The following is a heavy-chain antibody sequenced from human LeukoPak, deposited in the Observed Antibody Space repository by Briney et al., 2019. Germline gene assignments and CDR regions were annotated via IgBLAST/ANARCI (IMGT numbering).Heavy chain of an antibody. CDR2: IYHSGST. Sequence: SGTLSLTCAVPGGSINSSNWWSWVRQPPGKGLEWIGEIYHSGSTNYNPSLKSRVTISVDKSKNQFSLKLSSVTAADTAVYYCARGAASATGDWFDPWGQGTLVTVSS. V-gene: IGHV4-4*02. D-gene: IGHD6-13*01. J-gene: IGHJ5*02. CDR3: ARGAASATGDWFDP. CDR1: GGSINSSNW.